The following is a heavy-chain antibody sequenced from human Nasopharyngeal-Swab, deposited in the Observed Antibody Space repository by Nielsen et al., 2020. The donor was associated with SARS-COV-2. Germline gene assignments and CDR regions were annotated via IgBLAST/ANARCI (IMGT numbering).Heavy chain of an antibody. V-gene: IGHV3-30*03. J-gene: IGHJ4*02. CDR3: ARDAPAHYGAFY. CDR1: GFTFSSFG. Sequence: GESLKISCAASGFTFSSFGMHWVRQAPGKGLEWVAFIAHDASNEYYGDSVKGRFSISRDSSKNTLYLQMDSLRGEYTAVYYCARDAPAHYGAFYWGRGTLVTVSS. CDR2: IAHDASNE. D-gene: IGHD4-17*01.